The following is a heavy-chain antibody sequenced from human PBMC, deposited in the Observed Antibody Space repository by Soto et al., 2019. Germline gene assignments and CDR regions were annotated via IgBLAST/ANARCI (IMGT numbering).Heavy chain of an antibody. CDR1: GYTFTSYC. CDR2: ISAYNGNT. D-gene: IGHD3-22*01. Sequence: GASVKVSCKASGYTFTSYCISWVRQAPGQGLEWMGWISAYNGNTNYAQKLQGRVTMTTDTSTSTAYMELRSLRSDDTAVYYCARAEKWLLPLNSGWFDPWGQGTLVTVSS. J-gene: IGHJ5*02. V-gene: IGHV1-18*01. CDR3: ARAEKWLLPLNSGWFDP.